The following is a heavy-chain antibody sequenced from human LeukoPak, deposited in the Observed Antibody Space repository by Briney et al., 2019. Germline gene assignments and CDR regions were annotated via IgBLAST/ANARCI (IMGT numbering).Heavy chain of an antibody. Sequence: SQTLSLTCTVSGGSISSGGYYWSCIRQHPGTGLEWIGYIYYSGSTYYNPSLKSRVTISVDTSKNQFSLKLSSVTAADTAVYYCARVMSGVGYSYGLYFDYWGQGTLVTVSS. D-gene: IGHD5-18*01. J-gene: IGHJ4*02. CDR1: GGSISSGGYY. CDR2: IYYSGST. V-gene: IGHV4-31*03. CDR3: ARVMSGVGYSYGLYFDY.